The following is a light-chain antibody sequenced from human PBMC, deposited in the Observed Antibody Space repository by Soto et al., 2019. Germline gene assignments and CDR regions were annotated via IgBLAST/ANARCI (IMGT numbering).Light chain of an antibody. V-gene: IGLV1-40*01. CDR1: SSNIGAGYG. CDR2: GNT. CDR3: ESYDSTLSGSR. J-gene: IGLJ3*02. Sequence: QSVLTQPPSVSGAPGQRDTISCTGSSSNIGAGYGVNWYQQLPGTAPKLLIYGNTNRPSGVPDRISGSKSGTSAALAITGLQAEDEADYYCESYDSTLSGSRFGGGTKLTVL.